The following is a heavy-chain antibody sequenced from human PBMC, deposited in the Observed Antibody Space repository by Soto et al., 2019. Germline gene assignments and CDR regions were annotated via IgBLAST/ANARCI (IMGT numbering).Heavy chain of an antibody. J-gene: IGHJ1*01. CDR1: GYAFTGYD. CDR2: MNPFSGNA. Sequence: GASVKGSCKASGYAFTGYDIYWVRQATGQGLEWMGWMNPFSGNAVYTQKFQDRVTMTRDTSINTAYMEMSGLRSEDTAVYYCTRGKGNHWGQGSLVTVSS. V-gene: IGHV1-8*01. CDR3: TRGKGNH.